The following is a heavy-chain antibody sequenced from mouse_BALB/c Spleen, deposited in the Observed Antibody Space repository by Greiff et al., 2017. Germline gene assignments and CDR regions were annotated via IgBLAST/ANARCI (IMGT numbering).Heavy chain of an antibody. V-gene: IGHV2-9*02. CDR1: GFSLTSYG. CDR3: AINLLWLRRGTDYYAMDY. D-gene: IGHD2-2*01. Sequence: QVQLQQSGPGLVAPSQSLSITCTVSGFSLTSYGVHWVRQPPGKGLEWLGVIWAGGSTNYNSALMSRLSISKDNSKSQVFLKMNSLQTDDTAMYYCAINLLWLRRGTDYYAMDYWGQGTSVTVSS. J-gene: IGHJ4*01. CDR2: IWAGGST.